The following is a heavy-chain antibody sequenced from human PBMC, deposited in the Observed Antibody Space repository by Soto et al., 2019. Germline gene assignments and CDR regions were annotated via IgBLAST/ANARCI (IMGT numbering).Heavy chain of an antibody. CDR2: TSYGGSNK. V-gene: IGHV3-30*03. Sequence: GGSLRLSCAASGFTFSSYGMHWVRQAPGKGLEWVAVTSYGGSNKYYEDSVKGRFTISRDNSKNDFSLKLSSVTAADTTVYYCARLNGYCISTNCHGYYGMDVWGQGTTVTVSS. D-gene: IGHD2-2*03. CDR1: GFTFSSYG. CDR3: ARLNGYCISTNCHGYYGMDV. J-gene: IGHJ6*02.